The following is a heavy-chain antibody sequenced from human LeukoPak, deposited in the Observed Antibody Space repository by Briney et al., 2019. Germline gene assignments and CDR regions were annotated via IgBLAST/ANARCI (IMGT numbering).Heavy chain of an antibody. D-gene: IGHD1-26*01. CDR1: GYTFTGYY. CDR2: INPNSGGT. Sequence: GASVKVSCKASGYTFTGYYMHSVRQAPGQGLEWMGWINPNSGGTNYAQKFQGRVTMTRDTSISTAYMELSRLRSDDTAVYYCARSTSYSGSIGYWGQGTLVTVSS. V-gene: IGHV1-2*02. CDR3: ARSTSYSGSIGY. J-gene: IGHJ4*02.